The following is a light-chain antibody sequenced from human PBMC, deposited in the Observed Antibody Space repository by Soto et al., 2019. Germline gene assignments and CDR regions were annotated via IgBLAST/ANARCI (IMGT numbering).Light chain of an antibody. V-gene: IGKV1-5*03. CDR2: RAS. CDR3: QQYKSYSPYT. CDR1: ESISRR. Sequence: DIRMTQSPSTLSASLGDRVTITCRASESISRRLAWYQQKPGKAPKLLIYRASTLENGVPSRISGSGSGTDFTLTISNLQPDDFASYYCQQYKSYSPYTFGQGTKVDIK. J-gene: IGKJ2*01.